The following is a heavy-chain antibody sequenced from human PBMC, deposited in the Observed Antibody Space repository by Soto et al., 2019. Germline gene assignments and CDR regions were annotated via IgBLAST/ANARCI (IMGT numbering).Heavy chain of an antibody. CDR1: GFTFSTYA. V-gene: IGHV3-23*01. J-gene: IGHJ4*02. D-gene: IGHD2-2*02. Sequence: GGSLRLSCAASGFTFSTYAMSWVRQAPGKGLEWVSAISGSGDSTYYADSVKGRFTISRDNSKNTLYLQMNSLRAEDTAVYYCAKGTVPAAIRRDYFDYWGQGTLVTVSS. CDR2: ISGSGDST. CDR3: AKGTVPAAIRRDYFDY.